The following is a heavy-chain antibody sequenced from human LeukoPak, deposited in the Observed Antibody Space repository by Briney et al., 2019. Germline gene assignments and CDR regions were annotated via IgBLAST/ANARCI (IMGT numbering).Heavy chain of an antibody. CDR1: GFTFDDYA. CDR2: ISWNSGSI. Sequence: GGSLRLSCAASGFTFDDYAMHWVRQAPGKGLEWVSGISWNSGSIGYADSVKGRFTISRDNAKNSLYLQMNSLRAEDTALYYCARGPSSGWFPFDYWGQGTLVTVSS. CDR3: ARGPSSGWFPFDY. J-gene: IGHJ4*02. V-gene: IGHV3-9*01. D-gene: IGHD6-19*01.